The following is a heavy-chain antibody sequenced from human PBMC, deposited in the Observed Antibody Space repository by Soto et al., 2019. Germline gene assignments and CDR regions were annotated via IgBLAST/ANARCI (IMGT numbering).Heavy chain of an antibody. Sequence: ALVKVSCTASGYTFTSYGISWVRQAPGQGLEWMGWISAYNGNTNYAQKIQGRVTMTTDTSTSTAYMELRSLRSDDTVLYYCARDLRFLEWLSPWGQGTLVTVSS. CDR2: ISAYNGNT. CDR1: GYTFTSYG. J-gene: IGHJ5*02. CDR3: ARDLRFLEWLSP. D-gene: IGHD3-3*01. V-gene: IGHV1-18*01.